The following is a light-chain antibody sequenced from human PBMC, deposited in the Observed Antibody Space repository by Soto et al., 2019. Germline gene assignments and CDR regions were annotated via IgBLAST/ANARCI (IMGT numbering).Light chain of an antibody. CDR2: QDS. V-gene: IGLV3-1*01. CDR1: KLGDKY. CDR3: QAGDSSTVV. Sequence: SYELTQPPSVSVSPGQTASITCSGDKLGDKYACWYQQKPGQSPVLVIYQDSKRPSGIPERFSGSNSGNTATLTISGTQAMDEADYYGQAGDSSTVVFGGGTKVTVL. J-gene: IGLJ2*01.